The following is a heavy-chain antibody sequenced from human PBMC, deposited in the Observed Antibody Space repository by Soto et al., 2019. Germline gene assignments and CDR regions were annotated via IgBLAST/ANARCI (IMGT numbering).Heavy chain of an antibody. CDR1: GFTFSSYS. Sequence: EVQLVESGGGLVKPGGSLRLSCAASGFTFSSYSMNWVRQAPGKGLEWVSSVSSSTSYMYYADSVKGRFTISRANAKNSLYLHMNSLSAEDTAVYYCARMVSTAVTKWEYYYYGMDVWGQGTTVPVYS. CDR2: VSSSTSYM. CDR3: ARMVSTAVTKWEYYYYGMDV. J-gene: IGHJ6*02. D-gene: IGHD4-17*01. V-gene: IGHV3-21*01.